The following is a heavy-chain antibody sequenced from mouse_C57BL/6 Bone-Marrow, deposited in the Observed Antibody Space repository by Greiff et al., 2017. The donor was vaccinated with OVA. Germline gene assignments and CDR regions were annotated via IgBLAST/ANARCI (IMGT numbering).Heavy chain of an antibody. D-gene: IGHD4-1*01. CDR2: IWSGGST. J-gene: IGHJ1*03. CDR1: GFSLTSYG. V-gene: IGHV2-2*01. Sequence: VQLQQSGPGLVQPSQCLSITCTVSGFSLTSYGVHWVRQSPGKGLEWLGVIWSGGSTDYNAAFISRLSISKDNSKSQVFFKMNSLQADDTAIYYCARRTANWAWGYFDVWGTGTTVTVSS. CDR3: ARRTANWAWGYFDV.